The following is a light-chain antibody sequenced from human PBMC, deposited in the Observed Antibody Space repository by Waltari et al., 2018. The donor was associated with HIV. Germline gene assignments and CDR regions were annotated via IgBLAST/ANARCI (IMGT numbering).Light chain of an antibody. V-gene: IGLV2-14*01. CDR2: EVS. Sequence: QSALTQPASGSGSPGQSITISCTGTSSDDGGYKYVSWYQQPPGKAPKLMISEVSNRPSGVSNRFSGSKSGNTASLTISGLQAEDEADYYCSSYTSSSTYVFVTGTKVTVL. J-gene: IGLJ1*01. CDR3: SSYTSSSTYV. CDR1: SSDDGGYKY.